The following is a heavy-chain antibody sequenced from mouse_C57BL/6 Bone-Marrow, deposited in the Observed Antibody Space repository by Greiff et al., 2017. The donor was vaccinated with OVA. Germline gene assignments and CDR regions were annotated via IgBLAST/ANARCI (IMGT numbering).Heavy chain of an antibody. D-gene: IGHD2-3*01. J-gene: IGHJ3*01. Sequence: EVQLVESGGGLVKPGGSLKLSCAASGFTFSSYAMSWVRQTPEKRLEWVATISDGGSYTYYPDNVKGRFTISRDNAKNNLYLQMSNLKSEDTAMYYCARDGDGYSAWFAYWGQGTLVTVSA. CDR3: ARDGDGYSAWFAY. CDR1: GFTFSSYA. V-gene: IGHV5-4*01. CDR2: ISDGGSYT.